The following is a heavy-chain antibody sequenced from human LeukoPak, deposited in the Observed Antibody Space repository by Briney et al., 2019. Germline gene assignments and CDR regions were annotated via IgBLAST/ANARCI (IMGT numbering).Heavy chain of an antibody. J-gene: IGHJ3*02. V-gene: IGHV4-59*11. Sequence: SETLSLTCTVSGGSITNHYWSWIRQPPGKGLEWIGYIYYSGSTNYNPSLKSRVTMSVDTSKKQFSLNLSSVTAADTAVYYCAREKGTVTTAFDIWGQGTMVTVSS. CDR3: AREKGTVTTAFDI. CDR2: IYYSGST. CDR1: GGSITNHY. D-gene: IGHD4-17*01.